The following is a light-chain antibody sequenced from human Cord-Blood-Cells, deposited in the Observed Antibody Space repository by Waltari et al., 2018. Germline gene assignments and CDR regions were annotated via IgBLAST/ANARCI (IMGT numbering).Light chain of an antibody. V-gene: IGLV2-14*01. J-gene: IGLJ2*01. CDR1: SRDGGGYNY. Sequence: QSALTQPASVSGSPGQSITISCTGTSRDGGGYNYVSWYQQHPGKAPKLMIYDLSNRPSGVSNRFSGSKSGNTASLTISGLQAEDEADYYCSSYTSSSTLVFGGGTKLTVL. CDR2: DLS. CDR3: SSYTSSSTLV.